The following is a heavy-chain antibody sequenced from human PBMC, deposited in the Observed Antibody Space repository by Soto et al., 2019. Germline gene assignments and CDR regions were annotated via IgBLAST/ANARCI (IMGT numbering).Heavy chain of an antibody. J-gene: IGHJ4*02. D-gene: IGHD2-21*02. CDR3: ARQMTTVVTQAYFDH. V-gene: IGHV4-39*01. CDR1: GESISSSSYY. CDR2: IYYSGRT. Sequence: SETLSLTCIVSGESISSSSYYWGWIRQPPGKGLEWIGSIYYSGRTYYNPSFKSRVTISIDTSKNQFSLKLSSVTATVTAVYYGARQMTTVVTQAYFDHWGQGALVTVSS.